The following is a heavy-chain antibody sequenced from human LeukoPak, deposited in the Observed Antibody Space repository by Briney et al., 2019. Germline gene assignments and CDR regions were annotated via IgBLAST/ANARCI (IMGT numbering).Heavy chain of an antibody. V-gene: IGHV1-46*01. J-gene: IGHJ3*02. CDR2: INPSGGST. Sequence: ASVTVSCKASGYTFTSYYMHWVRQAPGQGLEWMGVINPSGGSTSYAQKFQGRVTMTRDTSTSTVYMELSSLRSEDTAVYYCARGFSYGDRRGAFDIWGQGTMVTVSS. CDR1: GYTFTSYY. D-gene: IGHD4-17*01. CDR3: ARGFSYGDRRGAFDI.